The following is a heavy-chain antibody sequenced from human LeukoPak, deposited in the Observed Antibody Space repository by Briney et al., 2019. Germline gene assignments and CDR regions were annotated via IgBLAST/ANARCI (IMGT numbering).Heavy chain of an antibody. Sequence: SETLSLTCNVSGGSISGYHWSWIRQPPGKGLEWIGYVYHSGTIHYSPSLESRVTISMDMSKNQFSLNLRSVTAADTAVYYCARGSPVGNSWGQGTLVTVSS. V-gene: IGHV4-59*01. CDR2: VYHSGTI. CDR3: ARGSPVGNS. CDR1: GGSISGYH. J-gene: IGHJ4*02. D-gene: IGHD1-14*01.